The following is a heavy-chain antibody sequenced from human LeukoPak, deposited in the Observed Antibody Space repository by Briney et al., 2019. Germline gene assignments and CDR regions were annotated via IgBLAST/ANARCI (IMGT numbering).Heavy chain of an antibody. J-gene: IGHJ6*03. CDR1: GFTFSSYA. Sequence: GGSLRLSCAASGFTFSSYAMSWVRQAPGKGLEWVSAISGSGGSTYYADSVKGRFTISRDNSKDTLYLQMNSLRAEDTAVYYCAKRGQQLATGYYYMDVWGKGTTVTISS. D-gene: IGHD6-13*01. CDR2: ISGSGGST. V-gene: IGHV3-23*01. CDR3: AKRGQQLATGYYYMDV.